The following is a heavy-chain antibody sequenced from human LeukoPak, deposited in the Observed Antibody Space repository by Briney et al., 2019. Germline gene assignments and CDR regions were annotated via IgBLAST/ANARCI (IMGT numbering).Heavy chain of an antibody. CDR3: AKAQIDFVVVGSLVYPPQCGAFDI. CDR2: IRYDGSNK. V-gene: IGHV3-30*02. D-gene: IGHD2-15*01. CDR1: GFTFNSYA. J-gene: IGHJ3*02. Sequence: QTGGSLRLSCAASGFTFNSYAMSWVRQAPGKGLEWVAFIRYDGSNKYYADSVKGRFTISRDNSKNTLYLQMNGLRAEDTAVYYCAKAQIDFVVVGSLVYPPQCGAFDIWGQGTIVTVSS.